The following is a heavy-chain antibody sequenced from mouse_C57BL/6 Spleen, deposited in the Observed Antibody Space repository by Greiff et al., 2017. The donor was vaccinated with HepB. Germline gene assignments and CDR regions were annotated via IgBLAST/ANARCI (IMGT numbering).Heavy chain of an antibody. J-gene: IGHJ1*03. Sequence: EVKLMESGAELVRPGSSVKMSCKTSGYTFTSYGINWVKQRPGQGLEWIGYIYIGNGYTEYNEKFKGKATLTSDTSSSTAYMQLSSLTSEDSAIYFCARQGTTVPYWYFDVWGTGTTVTVSS. CDR2: IYIGNGYT. CDR1: GYTFTSYG. D-gene: IGHD1-1*01. CDR3: ARQGTTVPYWYFDV. V-gene: IGHV1-58*01.